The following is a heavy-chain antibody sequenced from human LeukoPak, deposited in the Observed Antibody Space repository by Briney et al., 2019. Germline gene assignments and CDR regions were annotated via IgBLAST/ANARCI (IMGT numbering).Heavy chain of an antibody. CDR1: GYTFTGYY. CDR3: ARAYDYVWGSYRREYFDY. V-gene: IGHV1-18*04. Sequence: ASVKVSCKASGYTFTGYYLHWVRQAPGQGLEWMGWISAYNGNTNYAQKLQGRVTMTTDTSTSTAYMELRSLRSDDTAVYYCARAYDYVWGSYRREYFDYWGQGTLVTVSS. CDR2: ISAYNGNT. D-gene: IGHD3-16*02. J-gene: IGHJ4*02.